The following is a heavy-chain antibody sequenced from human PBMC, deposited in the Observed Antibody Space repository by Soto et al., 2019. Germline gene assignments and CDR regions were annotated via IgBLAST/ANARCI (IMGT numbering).Heavy chain of an antibody. D-gene: IGHD3-16*02. CDR1: GGSIITDNYR. Sequence: SETLSLTCTVSGGSIITDNYRWGWIRQAPGKGLEWIGNINYSGNTNYNPSLKSPVTISVDTSKNQFSLKLSSVTAADTAVYYCARYLGELSIVFDYWGQGTLVTVSS. J-gene: IGHJ4*02. CDR2: INYSGNT. CDR3: ARYLGELSIVFDY. V-gene: IGHV4-61*01.